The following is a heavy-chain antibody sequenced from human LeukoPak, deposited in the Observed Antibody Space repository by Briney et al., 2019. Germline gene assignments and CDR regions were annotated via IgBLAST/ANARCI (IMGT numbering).Heavy chain of an antibody. CDR3: ARDVDTAMVPHFDY. V-gene: IGHV3-21*01. CDR2: ISSSSSYI. Sequence: GGSLRLSCAASGFTFSSYSMNWVRQAPGKGLEWVSSISSSSSYIYHADSVKGRFTISRDNAKNSLYLQMNSLRAEDTAVYYCARDVDTAMVPHFDYWGQGTLVTVSS. CDR1: GFTFSSYS. J-gene: IGHJ4*02. D-gene: IGHD5-18*01.